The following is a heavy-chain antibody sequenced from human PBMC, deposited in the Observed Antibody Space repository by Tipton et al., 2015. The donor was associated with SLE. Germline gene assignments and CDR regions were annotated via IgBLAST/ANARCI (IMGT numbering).Heavy chain of an antibody. CDR1: VGSISSGSYY. CDR2: IYTSGST. D-gene: IGHD4-17*01. CDR3: ESACGDQNVDY. Sequence: TLSLTCTVSVGSISSGSYYWSWIRQPAGKGLEWIGHIYTSGSTNYNPPLKSRVTISVDTSKDQFSLKLSPVTAAVTAVYYCESACGDQNVDYRGQGTLVGVSS. J-gene: IGHJ4*02. V-gene: IGHV4-61*09.